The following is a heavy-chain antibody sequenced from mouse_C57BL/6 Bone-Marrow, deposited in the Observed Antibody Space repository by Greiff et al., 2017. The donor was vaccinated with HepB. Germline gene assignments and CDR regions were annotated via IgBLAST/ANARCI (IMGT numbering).Heavy chain of an antibody. CDR2: IWRGGST. CDR3: AKNGYYYGSSYGYAMDY. Sequence: VKLVESGPGLVQPSQSLSITCTVSGFSLTSYGVHWVRQSPGKGLEWLGVIWRGGSTDYNAAFMSRLSITKDNSKSQVFFKMNSLQADDTAIYYCAKNGYYYGSSYGYAMDYWGQGTSVTVSS. V-gene: IGHV2-5*01. CDR1: GFSLTSYG. J-gene: IGHJ4*01. D-gene: IGHD1-1*01.